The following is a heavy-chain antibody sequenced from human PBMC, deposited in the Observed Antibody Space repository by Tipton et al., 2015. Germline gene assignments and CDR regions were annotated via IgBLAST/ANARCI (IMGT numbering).Heavy chain of an antibody. V-gene: IGHV3-33*01. CDR2: IRHDGSSK. Sequence: SLRLSCTASGFTLSTHGMYWVRQAPGKGLEWVASIRHDGSSKYYTDSVKGRFTISKVDSKNMLYLQMNSLRAEDAAVYYCARWSGTYPESSIDYWGQGTVVTVSS. CDR3: ARWSGTYPESSIDY. D-gene: IGHD1-26*01. CDR1: GFTLSTHG. J-gene: IGHJ4*02.